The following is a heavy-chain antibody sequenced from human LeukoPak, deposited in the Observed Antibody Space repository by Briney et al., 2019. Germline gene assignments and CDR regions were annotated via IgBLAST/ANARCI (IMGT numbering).Heavy chain of an antibody. CDR2: ISAYNGNT. J-gene: IGHJ4*02. Sequence: ASVKVSCTASGYTFTSDGISWVRQAPGQGLEWMGWISAYNGNTNYAQKLQGRVTMTTDTSTSTAYMELRSLRSDDTAVYYCARHDYDSSGVFPHSFDYWGQGTLVTVSS. V-gene: IGHV1-18*01. D-gene: IGHD3-22*01. CDR1: GYTFTSDG. CDR3: ARHDYDSSGVFPHSFDY.